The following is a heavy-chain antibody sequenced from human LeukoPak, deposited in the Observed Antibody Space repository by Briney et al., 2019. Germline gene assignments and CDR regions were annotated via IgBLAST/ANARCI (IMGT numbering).Heavy chain of an antibody. Sequence: PGGSLRLSCAASGFTFSSYGMSWVRQAPGKGLEWVSAISGSGGSTYYADSVKGRFTISRDNSKNTLYLQMNSLRAEDTAVYYCARDGPFLRYYDFWSGYRTNYYYYYMDVWGKGTTVTVSS. V-gene: IGHV3-23*01. CDR1: GFTFSSYG. CDR3: ARDGPFLRYYDFWSGYRTNYYYYYMDV. J-gene: IGHJ6*03. CDR2: ISGSGGST. D-gene: IGHD3-3*01.